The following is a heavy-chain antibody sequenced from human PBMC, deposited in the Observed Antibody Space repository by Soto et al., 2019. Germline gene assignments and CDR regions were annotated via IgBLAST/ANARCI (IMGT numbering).Heavy chain of an antibody. CDR2: IYYSGST. D-gene: IGHD3-16*01. Sequence: PSETLSLTCTVSGCSISSYYWSWIRQPPGKGLEWIGYIYYSGSTNYNPSLKSRVTISVDTSENQFSLKLSSVTAADTAVYYCARYYDYIWGSYTLDYWGQGTLVTVSS. J-gene: IGHJ4*02. CDR1: GCSISSYY. V-gene: IGHV4-59*01. CDR3: ARYYDYIWGSYTLDY.